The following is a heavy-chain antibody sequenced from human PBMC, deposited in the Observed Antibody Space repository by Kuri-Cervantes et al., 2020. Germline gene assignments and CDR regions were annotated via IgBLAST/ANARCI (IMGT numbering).Heavy chain of an antibody. CDR2: ISYDGSNK. J-gene: IGHJ6*03. V-gene: IGHV3-30*07. CDR1: GFTFSSYA. CDR3: AALGYCSGGSCYGYYYYYYMDV. D-gene: IGHD2-15*01. Sequence: GGSRLSCAASGFTFSSYAMHWVRQAPGKGLEWVAVISYDGSNKYYADSVKGRFTISRDNSKNTLYLQMNSLRAEDTAVYYCAALGYCSGGSCYGYYYYYYMDVWGKGTTVTVSS.